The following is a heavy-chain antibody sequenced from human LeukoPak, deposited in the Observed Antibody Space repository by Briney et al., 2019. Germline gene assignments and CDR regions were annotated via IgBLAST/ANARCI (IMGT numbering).Heavy chain of an antibody. CDR3: ARHAYEGYYGMDV. V-gene: IGHV4-39*01. Sequence: PSGTLSLTCTVSGGSISSSSYYWGWIRQPPGKGLEWIGSIYYSGSTYYNPSLKSRVTISVDTSKNQFSLKLSSVTAADTAVYHCARHAYEGYYGMDVWGQGTTVTVSS. CDR2: IYYSGST. CDR1: GGSISSSSYY. J-gene: IGHJ6*02. D-gene: IGHD5-12*01.